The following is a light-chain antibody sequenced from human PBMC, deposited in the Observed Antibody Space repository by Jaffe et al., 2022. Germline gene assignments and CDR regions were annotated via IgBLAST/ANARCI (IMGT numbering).Light chain of an antibody. J-gene: IGLJ3*02. CDR3: AAWDDSLSGRV. CDR1: SSNIGSNF. CDR2: MDN. Sequence: QSVLTQPPSASGTPGQMVTISCSGSSSNIGSNFVYWFQQLPGTAPKLLIYMDNRRPSGVPDRFFGSKSGTAASLAISGLRSEDEADYYCAAWDDSLSGRVFGGGTKLTVL. V-gene: IGLV1-47*01.